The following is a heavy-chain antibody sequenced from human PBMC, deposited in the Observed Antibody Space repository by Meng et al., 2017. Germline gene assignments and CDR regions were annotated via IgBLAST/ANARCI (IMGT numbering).Heavy chain of an antibody. CDR1: GFTFSDYW. CDR2: IDSDGSST. Sequence: EVQLVESGGGLVQPGGSLRRSCAASGFTFSDYWMHWVRQGPGKGLVWVSRIDSDGSSTTYADSVKGRFTISRDNAKDTVYLQMNSLRTEDTAVYYCAGGGNWFHPWGQGTLVTVSS. V-gene: IGHV3-74*01. CDR3: AGGGNWFHP. J-gene: IGHJ5*02.